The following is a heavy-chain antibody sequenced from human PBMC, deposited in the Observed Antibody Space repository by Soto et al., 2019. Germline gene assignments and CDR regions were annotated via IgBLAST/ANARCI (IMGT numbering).Heavy chain of an antibody. V-gene: IGHV1-18*01. CDR1: GYTFTSYG. CDR3: ARELNDYINYGGAPNWFDP. J-gene: IGHJ5*02. Sequence: QVQLVQSGAEVKKPGASVKVSCKASGYTFTSYGISWVRQAPGQGLEWMGWISAYNGNTNYAQKLQGRVTMTTDTSTSTAYMELRSLRSDDTAVYYCARELNDYINYGGAPNWFDPWGQGTLVTVSS. D-gene: IGHD4-4*01. CDR2: ISAYNGNT.